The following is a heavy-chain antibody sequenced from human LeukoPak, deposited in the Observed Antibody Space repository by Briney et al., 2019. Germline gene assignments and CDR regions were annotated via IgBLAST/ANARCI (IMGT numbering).Heavy chain of an antibody. CDR3: AKDTGYSYGSGYYFDY. CDR2: ISWNSGSI. CDR1: GFTFDDYA. V-gene: IGHV3-9*01. D-gene: IGHD5-18*01. Sequence: PGGSLRLSCAASGFTFDDYAMHWVRQAPGKGLEWVSGISWNSGSIGYADSVKGRFTISRDNAKNPLYLQMNSLRAEDTALYYCAKDTGYSYGSGYYFDYWGQGTLVTVSS. J-gene: IGHJ4*02.